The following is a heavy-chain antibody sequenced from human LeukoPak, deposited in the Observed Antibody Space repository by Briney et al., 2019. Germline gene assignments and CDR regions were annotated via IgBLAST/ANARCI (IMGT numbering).Heavy chain of an antibody. V-gene: IGHV3-11*04. CDR2: ISSSGSTI. CDR1: GLTVSSNY. CDR3: ARVGPPMIVVRGGYFDY. D-gene: IGHD3-22*01. Sequence: GGSLRLSCAASGLTVSSNYMSWVRQAPGKGLEWVSYISSSGSTIYYADSVKGRFTISRDNAKNSLYLQMNSLRAEDTAVYYCARVGPPMIVVRGGYFDYWGQGTLVTVSS. J-gene: IGHJ4*02.